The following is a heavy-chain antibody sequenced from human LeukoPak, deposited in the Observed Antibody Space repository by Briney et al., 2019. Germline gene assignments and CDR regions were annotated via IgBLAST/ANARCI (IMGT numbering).Heavy chain of an antibody. D-gene: IGHD2-15*01. Sequence: ASVKVSCKASGYTFTSYGISWVRQAPGQGLEWMGWISAYNGNTNYAQKLQGRVTMTTDTSTSTAYMELRSLRSDDTAVYYRARDIVVVVAATDFYYYYGMDVWGQGTTVTVSS. CDR1: GYTFTSYG. V-gene: IGHV1-18*01. CDR3: ARDIVVVVAATDFYYYYGMDV. CDR2: ISAYNGNT. J-gene: IGHJ6*02.